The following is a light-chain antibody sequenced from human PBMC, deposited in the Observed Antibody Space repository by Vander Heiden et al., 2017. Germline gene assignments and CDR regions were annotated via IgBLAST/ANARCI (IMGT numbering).Light chain of an antibody. CDR1: KLGDKY. CDR2: KDN. CDR3: QAWDSSTVV. V-gene: IGLV3-1*01. J-gene: IGLJ2*01. Sequence: SYELTQPPSVSVSPGQIATITCSGDKLGDKYACWYQQKPGQSPLLVIYKDNNRPSGIPERFSGSNSGTTATLTISGTQAMDEADYYCQAWDSSTVVFGGGTKLTVL.